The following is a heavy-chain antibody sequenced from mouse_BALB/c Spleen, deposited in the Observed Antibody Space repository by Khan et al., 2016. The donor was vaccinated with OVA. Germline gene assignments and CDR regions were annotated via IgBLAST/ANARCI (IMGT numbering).Heavy chain of an antibody. CDR1: GYTFTNYG. J-gene: IGHJ1*01. CDR2: INTYTGEP. Sequence: QIQLVESGPELKKPGETVKLSCKASGYTFTNYGMNWVKQAPGKGLKWMGWINTYTGEPTYTDDFKGRFAFSLETSASTAYLQLNKHTIEDMATYFCARGAGYWYFDDWGAGTTVTVSS. V-gene: IGHV9-1*02. CDR3: ARGAGYWYFDD.